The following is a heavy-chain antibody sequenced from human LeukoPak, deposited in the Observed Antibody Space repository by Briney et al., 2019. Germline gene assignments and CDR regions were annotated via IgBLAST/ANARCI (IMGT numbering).Heavy chain of an antibody. CDR3: ASARAGGDSGYYGMDV. CDR1: GGSFSGYY. D-gene: IGHD2-21*02. V-gene: IGHV4-34*01. J-gene: IGHJ6*02. Sequence: PSETLSLTCAVYGGSFSGYYWRWIRQPPGKGLEWIGEINHSGSTNYNPSLKSRVTISVDTSKNQFSLKLSSVTAADTAVYYCASARAGGDSGYYGMDVWGQGTTVTVSS. CDR2: INHSGST.